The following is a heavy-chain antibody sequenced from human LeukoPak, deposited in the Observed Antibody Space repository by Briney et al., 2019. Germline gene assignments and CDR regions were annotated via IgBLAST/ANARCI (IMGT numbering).Heavy chain of an antibody. Sequence: PGGSLRLSCAASGFTFSNYNMHWVRQAPGKGLEWVSSISSSSSYIYYADSVKGRFTISRDNAKNSLYLQMTSLRAEDTAVYYCARGSTVITHFDYWGQGTLVTVSS. V-gene: IGHV3-21*01. CDR3: ARGSTVITHFDY. D-gene: IGHD4-23*01. CDR1: GFTFSNYN. CDR2: ISSSSSYI. J-gene: IGHJ4*02.